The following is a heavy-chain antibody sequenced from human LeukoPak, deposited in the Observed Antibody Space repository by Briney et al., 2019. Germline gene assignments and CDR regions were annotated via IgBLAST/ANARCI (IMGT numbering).Heavy chain of an antibody. CDR1: GGSISSSSYY. D-gene: IGHD6-19*01. CDR3: ARGQWLGEFDY. V-gene: IGHV4-39*01. Sequence: SETLSLTCTVSGGSISSSSYYWGWIRPPPGQGLEWIGSIYYSGSTYYNPSLKSRVTISVDTSKNQFSLKLSSVTAADTAVYYCARGQWLGEFDYWGQGTLVTVSS. CDR2: IYYSGST. J-gene: IGHJ4*02.